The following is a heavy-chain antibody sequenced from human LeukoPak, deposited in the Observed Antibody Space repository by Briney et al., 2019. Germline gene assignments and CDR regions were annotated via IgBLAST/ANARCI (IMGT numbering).Heavy chain of an antibody. V-gene: IGHV1-2*02. J-gene: IGHJ4*02. CDR2: INPNSGGT. CDR1: GGTFSSYA. D-gene: IGHD2-2*01. Sequence: ASVKVSCKASGGTFSSYAISWVRQAPGQGLEWMGWINPNSGGTNYAQKFQGRVTMTRDTSISTAYMKLSRLRSDDTAVYYCASLLPAAIRPFDYWGQGTLVTVSS. CDR3: ASLLPAAIRPFDY.